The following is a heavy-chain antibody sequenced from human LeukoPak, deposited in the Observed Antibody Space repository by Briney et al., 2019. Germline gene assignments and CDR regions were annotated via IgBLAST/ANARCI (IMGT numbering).Heavy chain of an antibody. Sequence: PSETLSLNCAVYGGSFSGYYWRWIRQPPGKGLEWIGEINHSGSTNYNPSLKSRVTISVDTSKNQFSLKLSSVTAADTAVYYCARGLYYYDSSGYYAPPIDYWGQGTLVTVSS. J-gene: IGHJ4*02. V-gene: IGHV4-34*01. D-gene: IGHD3-22*01. CDR1: GGSFSGYY. CDR3: ARGLYYYDSSGYYAPPIDY. CDR2: INHSGST.